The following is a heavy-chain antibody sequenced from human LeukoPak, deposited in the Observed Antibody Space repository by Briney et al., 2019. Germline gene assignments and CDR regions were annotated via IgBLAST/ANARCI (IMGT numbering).Heavy chain of an antibody. CDR1: GGTFNSYA. D-gene: IGHD4-11*01. V-gene: IGHV1-69*05. Sequence: ASVSDSCTASGGTFNSYAISWVRQAPGQGGEWMGGIIPIFGTAIYAQMFQRKVTIPTDESTTTAYMELSSLRSEDTAVYYCTLFMTTVTHDAFDIWGQGTMVTVSS. CDR2: IIPIFGTA. CDR3: TLFMTTVTHDAFDI. J-gene: IGHJ3*02.